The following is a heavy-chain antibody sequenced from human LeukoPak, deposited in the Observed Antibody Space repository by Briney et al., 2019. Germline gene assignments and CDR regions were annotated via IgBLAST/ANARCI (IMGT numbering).Heavy chain of an antibody. J-gene: IGHJ6*03. Sequence: SETLSLTCTVSGGSISSHYWSWIRKPPGKGLEWIGYIYYSGSTNYNPSLKSRVTISVDTSKNQFSLKLSSVTAADTAVYYCAGYSGYDYGGYYYYYMDVWGKGTTVTVSS. D-gene: IGHD5-12*01. CDR1: GGSISSHY. CDR3: AGYSGYDYGGYYYYYMDV. V-gene: IGHV4-59*11. CDR2: IYYSGST.